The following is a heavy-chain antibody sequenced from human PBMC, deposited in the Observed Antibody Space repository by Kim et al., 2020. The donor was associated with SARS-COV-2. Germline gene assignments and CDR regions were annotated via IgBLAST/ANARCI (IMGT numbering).Heavy chain of an antibody. CDR3: AKESPYVSNRPYYFDD. J-gene: IGHJ4*02. Sequence: GGSLRLSCTASGFTFSTYAMGWVRQAPGKGLEWVSSIHSGSAAAYYADSVKGRFTSSRDNSKNTLFLQMNSLTAEDTAVYYCAKESPYVSNRPYYFDDKGGETAVTASS. V-gene: IGHV3-23*01. CDR1: GFTFSTYA. D-gene: IGHD2-21*01. CDR2: IHSGSAAA.